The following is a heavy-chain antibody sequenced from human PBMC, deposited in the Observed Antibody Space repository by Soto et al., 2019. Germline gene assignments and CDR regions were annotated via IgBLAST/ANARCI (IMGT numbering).Heavy chain of an antibody. CDR2: INAGNGNT. CDR1: GYTFTSYA. V-gene: IGHV1-3*01. Sequence: SVKVSCKASGYTFTSYAMHWVRQAPGQRLEWMGWINAGNGNTKYSQKFQGRVTITRDTSASTAYMELSSLRSEDTAVYYCAREGQWLADYYYYYGMDVWGQGTTVTVSS. D-gene: IGHD6-19*01. J-gene: IGHJ6*02. CDR3: AREGQWLADYYYYYGMDV.